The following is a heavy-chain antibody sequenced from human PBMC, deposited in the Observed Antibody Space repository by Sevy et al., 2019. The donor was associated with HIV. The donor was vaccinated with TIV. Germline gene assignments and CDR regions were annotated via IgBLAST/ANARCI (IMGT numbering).Heavy chain of an antibody. D-gene: IGHD5-18*01. V-gene: IGHV4-30-4*01. Sequence: SETLSLTCSVSGDSLSSSDYYWSSVRQPPGKGLDWIGYFFYSDNFYYNPSLKSRLTISVDTSKNQFSLKLTSVTAADSAVYYCARIQNVDTAPFDDWGQGTPVTVSS. CDR1: GDSLSSSDYY. J-gene: IGHJ5*02. CDR3: ARIQNVDTAPFDD. CDR2: FFYSDNF.